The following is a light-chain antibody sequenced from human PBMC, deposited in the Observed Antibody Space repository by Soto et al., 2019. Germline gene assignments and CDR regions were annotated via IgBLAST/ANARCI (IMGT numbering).Light chain of an antibody. CDR3: QSYDSSLSGSV. V-gene: IGLV1-40*01. J-gene: IGLJ3*02. CDR1: TSNIGAGYE. Sequence: QAVVTQPPSVSGAPGQGVTISCTGSTSNIGAGYEVQWYQQLPRAAPKLLIYGNSNRPSGVPERFSGSKSGTSASLAITGLQAEDEADYYCQSYDSSLSGSVFGGGTKLTVL. CDR2: GNS.